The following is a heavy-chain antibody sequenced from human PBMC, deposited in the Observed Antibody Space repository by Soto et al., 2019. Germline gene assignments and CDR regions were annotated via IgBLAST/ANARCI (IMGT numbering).Heavy chain of an antibody. CDR2: ISVYTGTT. Sequence: QVQLVQSGGEVTKPGASVKVSCKSSGYTFTSYGVSWVRQAPGQGLEWLGWISVYTGTTKQAQKFQDRVTLTTEASTSTAYLELRNLRSDDTAVYYCARDRCTTDKCYTHHIDVW. CDR3: ARDRCTTDKCYTHHIDV. CDR1: GYTFTSYG. V-gene: IGHV1-18*04. J-gene: IGHJ6*01. D-gene: IGHD2-8*01.